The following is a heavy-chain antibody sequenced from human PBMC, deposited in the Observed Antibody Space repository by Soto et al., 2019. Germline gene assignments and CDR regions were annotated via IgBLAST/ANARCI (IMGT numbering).Heavy chain of an antibody. D-gene: IGHD3-22*01. V-gene: IGHV1-69*13. CDR1: GGTFSSYA. J-gene: IGHJ4*02. CDR3: ARTYYYDSSGYYYLDY. CDR2: IIPIFGTA. Sequence: SVKVSCKASGGTFSSYAISWVRQAPGQGLEWMGGIIPIFGTANYAQKFQGRVTITADESTSTAYMELSSLRSEDTAVYYCARTYYYDSSGYYYLDYWGQGALVTVSS.